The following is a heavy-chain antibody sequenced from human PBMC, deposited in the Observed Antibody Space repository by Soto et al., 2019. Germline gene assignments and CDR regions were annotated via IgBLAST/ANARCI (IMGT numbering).Heavy chain of an antibody. CDR2: ILSSDEK. J-gene: IGHJ6*03. D-gene: IGHD3-22*01. V-gene: IGHV2-26*01. Sequence: QVTLKESGPVLVKPTETLTLTCTVSGFSLRNARMGVSWIRQPPVKALECLAHILSSDEKSYNTSLKGRLTLSQDTSKIQVVITMTNMDPGDTATYFCARMLAVNYYYYYVDVWGEGNTVTVSS. CDR3: ARMLAVNYYYYYVDV. CDR1: GFSLRNARMG.